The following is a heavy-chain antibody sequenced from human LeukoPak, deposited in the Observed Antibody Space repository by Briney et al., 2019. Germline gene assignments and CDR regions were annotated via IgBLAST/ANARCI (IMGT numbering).Heavy chain of an antibody. CDR3: VKHYMGSSYTHGLDC. V-gene: IGHV4-39*01. CDR2: IYYSGTT. CDR1: GGSISIYY. D-gene: IGHD3-10*01. J-gene: IGHJ4*02. Sequence: SETLSLTCTVSGGSISIYYWAWIRQPPGQGVGWIGSIYYSGTTYYNPSLKSRVTISVDTSKHQFSLKLSSVTAADTALYYCVKHYMGSSYTHGLDCWGQGTLVTVS.